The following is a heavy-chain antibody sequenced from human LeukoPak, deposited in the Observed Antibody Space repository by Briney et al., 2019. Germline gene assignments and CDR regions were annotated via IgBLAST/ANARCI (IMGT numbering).Heavy chain of an antibody. CDR2: IFPGDSDT. J-gene: IGHJ4*02. V-gene: IGHV5-51*01. Sequence: GEALQISSKGSAYSFTSYCIGWVRRMPGKGLEWMGFIFPGDSDTGYSPSSQSQVTTSADKSTSTAYLQWSSPKDSDTAMYYCARRTNFDYGGEGTLVTVSS. CDR1: AYSFTSYC. CDR3: ARRTNFDY.